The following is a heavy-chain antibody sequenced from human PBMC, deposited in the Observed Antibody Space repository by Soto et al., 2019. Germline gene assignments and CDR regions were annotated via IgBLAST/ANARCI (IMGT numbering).Heavy chain of an antibody. CDR3: ARGLVDM. Sequence: EVQVVESGGGSVQPGGSLRLSCTVSGFPFSGYLMDWVRQAPGKGLEWVANINHDGSEMYYGDSVKGRFTISRDNAKNSLYLQMSSLRVEDTAVYYCARGLVDMWGQGTMVTVSS. V-gene: IGHV3-7*05. J-gene: IGHJ3*02. D-gene: IGHD3-10*01. CDR1: GFPFSGYL. CDR2: INHDGSEM.